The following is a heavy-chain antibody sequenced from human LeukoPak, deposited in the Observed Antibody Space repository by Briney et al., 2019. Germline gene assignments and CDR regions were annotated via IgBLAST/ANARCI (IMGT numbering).Heavy chain of an antibody. CDR2: INPSGGST. Sequence: GASVKVSCKASGYTFTSYYMHWVRQAPGQGLEWMGIINPSGGSTSYAQKFQGRVTKTRATSTSTVYMELSSLRSEDTAVYYCARVQPTTMIGVDAFDISGQGTMVTDSS. D-gene: IGHD3-22*01. V-gene: IGHV1-46*01. CDR3: ARVQPTTMIGVDAFDI. J-gene: IGHJ3*02. CDR1: GYTFTSYY.